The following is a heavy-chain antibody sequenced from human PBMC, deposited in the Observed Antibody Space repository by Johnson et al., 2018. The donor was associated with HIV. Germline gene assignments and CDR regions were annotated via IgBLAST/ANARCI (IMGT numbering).Heavy chain of an antibody. Sequence: QVQLVESGGGVVQPGRSLRLSCAASGFTSSSYGMHWVRQAPGKGLEWVAVISYDGSNKYYADSVKGRFTISRDNSKNTLYLQMNSLRAEDTAVYYCAKDSFFYDSAFDIWGQGTMVTVSS. CDR1: GFTSSSYG. CDR2: ISYDGSNK. V-gene: IGHV3-30*18. D-gene: IGHD3-22*01. J-gene: IGHJ3*02. CDR3: AKDSFFYDSAFDI.